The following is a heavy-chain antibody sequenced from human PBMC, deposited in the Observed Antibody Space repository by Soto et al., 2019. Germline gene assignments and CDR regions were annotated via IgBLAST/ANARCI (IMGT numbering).Heavy chain of an antibody. CDR2: IWYDGSNK. D-gene: IGHD3-3*01. J-gene: IGHJ5*02. CDR3: ARDSRITIFGVVINWFDP. CDR1: GFTFSSYG. Sequence: QVQLVESGGGVVQPGRSLRLSCAASGFTFSSYGMHWVRQAPGKGLEWVAVIWYDGSNKYYADSVKGRFTISRDNSKNTRYLQMNSLRAEDTAVYYCARDSRITIFGVVINWFDPWGQGTLVTVSS. V-gene: IGHV3-33*01.